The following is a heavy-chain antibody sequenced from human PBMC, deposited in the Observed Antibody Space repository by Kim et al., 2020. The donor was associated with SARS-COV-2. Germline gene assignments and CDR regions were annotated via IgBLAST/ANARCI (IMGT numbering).Heavy chain of an antibody. CDR2: INHSGST. D-gene: IGHD1-1*01. CDR3: ARGRWATR. CDR1: GGSFSGYY. J-gene: IGHJ4*02. Sequence: SETLSLTCAVYGGSFSGYYWSWIRQPPGKGLEWIGEINHSGSTNYNPSLKSRVTISVDTSKNQFSLKLSSVTAADTAVYYCARGRWATRWGQGTLVTVSS. V-gene: IGHV4-34*01.